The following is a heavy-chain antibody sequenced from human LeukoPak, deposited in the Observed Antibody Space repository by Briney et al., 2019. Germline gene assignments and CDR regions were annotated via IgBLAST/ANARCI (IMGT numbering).Heavy chain of an antibody. CDR3: ARAPILNWFDP. Sequence: KPSETLSLTCTVSGGSISSGSYYWSRIRQPAGKGLEWIGRIYTSGSTNYNPSLKSRVTISVDTSKNQFSLKLSSVTAADTAVYYCARAPILNWFDPWGQGTLVAVSS. CDR2: IYTSGST. CDR1: GGSISSGSYY. V-gene: IGHV4-61*02. J-gene: IGHJ5*02.